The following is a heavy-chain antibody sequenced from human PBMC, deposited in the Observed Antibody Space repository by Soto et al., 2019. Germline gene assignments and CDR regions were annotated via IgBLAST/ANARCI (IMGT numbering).Heavy chain of an antibody. D-gene: IGHD1-26*01. CDR1: GGSFSTYT. J-gene: IGHJ4*02. V-gene: IGHV1-69*08. CDR2: IIPILGIR. Sequence: QLQLVQSGAEVKKPGSSVKVSCTASGGSFSTYTITWVRQAPGQGLEWVGRIIPILGIRDYAQKFQARVTITADKSTSTAYMELSSLTSEDTAVYYCARDVGDLGQGTLVTVSS. CDR3: ARDVGD.